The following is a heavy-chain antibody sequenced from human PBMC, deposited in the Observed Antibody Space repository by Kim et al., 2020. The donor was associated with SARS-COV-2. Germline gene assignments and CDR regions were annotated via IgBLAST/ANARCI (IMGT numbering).Heavy chain of an antibody. V-gene: IGHV3-33*01. J-gene: IGHJ4*02. CDR2: IWYDGSNK. D-gene: IGHD4-17*01. Sequence: GGSLRLSCAASGFTFSSYGMHWVRQAPGKGLEWVAVIWYDGSNKYYADSVKGRFTISRDNSKNTLYLQMNSLRAEDTAVYYCARGALYAQYYFDYWGQGTLVTVSS. CDR3: ARGALYAQYYFDY. CDR1: GFTFSSYG.